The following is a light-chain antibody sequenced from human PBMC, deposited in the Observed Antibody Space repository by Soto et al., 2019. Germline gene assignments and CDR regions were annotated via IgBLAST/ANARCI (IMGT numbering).Light chain of an antibody. CDR1: PSVSSS. CDR3: HHRGSGIT. J-gene: IGKJ5*01. V-gene: IGKV3-11*01. Sequence: NVLAESRAGLELSPRWTPSHYCGASPSVSSSLAWYQQKPGQAPRLLIYDASNRATGIPARFSGSGSGTNFTLPISSLGPEDFAVYYCHHRGSGITFGQGTRLEIK. CDR2: DAS.